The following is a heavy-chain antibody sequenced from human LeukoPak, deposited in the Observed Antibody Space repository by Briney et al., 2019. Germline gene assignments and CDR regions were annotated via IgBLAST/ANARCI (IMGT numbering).Heavy chain of an antibody. V-gene: IGHV3-21*04. Sequence: GGSLRLSCAASGFSFSDYSMNWVRQAPGKGLEWVSFISSYSTYIYYADSLKGRFTISRDNAKNSLYLQMNSLRAEDTAVYYCAKTKGYSSGWSLGGNFDYWGQGTLVTVSS. CDR3: AKTKGYSSGWSLGGNFDY. CDR2: ISSYSTYI. D-gene: IGHD6-19*01. J-gene: IGHJ4*02. CDR1: GFSFSDYS.